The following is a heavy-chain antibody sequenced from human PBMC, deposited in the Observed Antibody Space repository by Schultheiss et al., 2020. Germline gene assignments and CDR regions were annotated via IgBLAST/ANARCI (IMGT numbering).Heavy chain of an antibody. Sequence: GGSLRLSCAASGFTFSSYAMHWVRQAPGKGLEWVAVISYDGSNKYYADSVKGRFTISRDNSKNTLYLQMNSLRAEDTAVYYCAREGYNYGYWGGVDYWGQGTLVTVSS. CDR3: AREGYNYGYWGGVDY. CDR2: ISYDGSNK. D-gene: IGHD5-18*01. CDR1: GFTFSSYA. J-gene: IGHJ4*02. V-gene: IGHV3-30-3*01.